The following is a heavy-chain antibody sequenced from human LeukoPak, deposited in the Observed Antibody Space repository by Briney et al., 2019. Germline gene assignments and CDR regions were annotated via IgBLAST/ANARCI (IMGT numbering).Heavy chain of an antibody. D-gene: IGHD3-22*01. CDR1: GFTFSNAW. CDR3: TSAETWYYDSSGYD. CDR2: IKSKTDGGTT. J-gene: IGHJ4*02. V-gene: IGHV3-15*07. Sequence: GGSLRGSCAASGFTFSNAWMNWVRQAPGKGLEWVGRIKSKTDGGTTDYAAPVKGRFTISRDDSKNTLYLQMNSLKTEDTAVYYCTSAETWYYDSSGYDWGQGTLVTVSS.